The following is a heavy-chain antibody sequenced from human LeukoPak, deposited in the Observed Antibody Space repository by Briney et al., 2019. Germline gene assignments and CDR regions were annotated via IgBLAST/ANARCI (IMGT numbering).Heavy chain of an antibody. CDR2: ISAYNGNT. D-gene: IGHD3-16*01. J-gene: IGHJ4*02. CDR3: ARTTFGGVMDGFDY. Sequence: ASVKVSCKASGYTFTSYYMHWVRQAPGQGLEWMGWISAYNGNTNYAQKLQGRVTMTTDTSTSTAYMELRSLRSDDTAVYYCARTTFGGVMDGFDYWGQGTLVTVSS. V-gene: IGHV1-18*04. CDR1: GYTFTSYY.